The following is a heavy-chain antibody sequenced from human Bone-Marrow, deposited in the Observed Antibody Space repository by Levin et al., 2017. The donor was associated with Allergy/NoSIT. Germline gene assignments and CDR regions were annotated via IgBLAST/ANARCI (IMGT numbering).Heavy chain of an antibody. D-gene: IGHD3-22*01. Sequence: ASVKVSCKASEYKFSSYDINWVRQATGQGLEWMGWMNPKSGNTGYAQKFQGRVTMTRNTSISTAYLELSSLKSEDTAVYYCARGGYYQSSGYFRIWGQGTMVTVSS. CDR2: MNPKSGNT. V-gene: IGHV1-8*01. J-gene: IGHJ3*02. CDR3: ARGGYYQSSGYFRI. CDR1: EYKFSSYD.